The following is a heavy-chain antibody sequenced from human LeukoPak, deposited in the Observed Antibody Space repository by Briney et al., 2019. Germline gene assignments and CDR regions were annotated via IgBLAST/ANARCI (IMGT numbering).Heavy chain of an antibody. Sequence: SETLSLTCAVSGGSISSFYWSWIRQPPGKGLEWIGYIYYSGSTNYNPSLKSRVTISVDTSKNQFYLKLTSVPAADPAVYYCARGGGYSYGSGFDYWGQGTLVTASS. CDR1: GGSISSFY. CDR3: ARGGGYSYGSGFDY. CDR2: IYYSGST. D-gene: IGHD5-18*01. J-gene: IGHJ4*02. V-gene: IGHV4-59*01.